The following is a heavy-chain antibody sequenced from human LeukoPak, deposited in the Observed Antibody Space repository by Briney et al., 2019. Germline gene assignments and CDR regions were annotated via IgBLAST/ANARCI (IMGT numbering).Heavy chain of an antibody. CDR1: GYTFTSYG. D-gene: IGHD6-19*01. Sequence: AASVKVSYKASGYTFTSYGISWVRQAPGQGLAWMGWISAYNGNTNYAQKLQGRVTMTTDTSTSTAYMELRSLRSDDTAVYYCARDESLVIAVGGYWGQGTLVTVSS. CDR3: ARDESLVIAVGGY. V-gene: IGHV1-18*01. J-gene: IGHJ4*02. CDR2: ISAYNGNT.